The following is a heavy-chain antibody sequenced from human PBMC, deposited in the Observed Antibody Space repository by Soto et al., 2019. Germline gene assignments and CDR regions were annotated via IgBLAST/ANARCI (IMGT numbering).Heavy chain of an antibody. J-gene: IGHJ4*02. V-gene: IGHV3-30*18. CDR3: AKDFRWLLSVDY. CDR2: ISYDGSNK. D-gene: IGHD5-12*01. CDR1: GFTFSSYG. Sequence: QVQLVESGGGVVQPGRSLRLSCAASGFTFSSYGMHWVRQAPGKGLEWVAVISYDGSNKYYADSVKGRFTISRDNSKNTLYLQMNSLRAADTAVYFCAKDFRWLLSVDYWGQGTLVTVSS.